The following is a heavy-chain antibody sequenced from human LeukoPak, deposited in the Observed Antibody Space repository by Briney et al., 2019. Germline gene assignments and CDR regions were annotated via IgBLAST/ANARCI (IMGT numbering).Heavy chain of an antibody. CDR2: IYYSGST. CDR3: ARQDWDYYGSGSYYKYWFDP. V-gene: IGHV4-39*01. Sequence: SEALSLTCTVSGDSISSSRYYWGWIRQPPGKGLEWIGSIYYSGSTYYNPPLKSRVIVSVDMSKNQFSLKLSSVTAADTAVYYCARQDWDYYGSGSYYKYWFDPWGQGILVTVSS. J-gene: IGHJ5*02. CDR1: GDSISSSRYY. D-gene: IGHD3-10*01.